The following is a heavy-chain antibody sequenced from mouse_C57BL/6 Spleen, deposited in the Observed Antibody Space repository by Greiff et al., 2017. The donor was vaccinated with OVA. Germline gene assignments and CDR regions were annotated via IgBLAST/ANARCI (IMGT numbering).Heavy chain of an antibody. V-gene: IGHV1-82*01. Sequence: VQLQQPGPELVKPGASVKISCKASGYAFSSSWMNWVKQRPGKGLEWIGRIYPGDGDTNYNGKFKGKATLTADKSSSTAYMQLSSLTSEDSAVYFCANYYGSSYDYAMDYWGQGTSVTVSS. J-gene: IGHJ4*01. CDR2: IYPGDGDT. CDR1: GYAFSSSW. CDR3: ANYYGSSYDYAMDY. D-gene: IGHD1-1*01.